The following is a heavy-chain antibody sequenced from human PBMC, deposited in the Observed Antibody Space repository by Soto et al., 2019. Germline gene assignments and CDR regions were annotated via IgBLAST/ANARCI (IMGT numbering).Heavy chain of an antibody. D-gene: IGHD4-17*01. V-gene: IGHV3-30-3*01. CDR3: ARDQTTVRGGYYYYGMDV. J-gene: IGHJ6*02. Sequence: QPGGSLRLSCAASGFTFSSHAMYWVRRAPGKGLEWVAVISKDGSNKYYADSVKDRFTISRDNSKDTLYLQMNSLRAEDTAVYYCARDQTTVRGGYYYYGMDVWGQGTTVTVSS. CDR2: ISKDGSNK. CDR1: GFTFSSHA.